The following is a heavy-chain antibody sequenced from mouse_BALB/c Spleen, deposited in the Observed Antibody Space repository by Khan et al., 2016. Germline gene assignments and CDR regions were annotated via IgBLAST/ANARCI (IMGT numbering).Heavy chain of an antibody. Sequence: QVQLQQSGAELAKPGASVKMSCKASGYTFTSYWMHWVKQRPGQGLEWIGYINPSTVYTEYNQKFKDKATLTADKSSSTAYMQLSSLTSEDSAVYNWATGRIRGWFAYWGQGTLVTVSA. D-gene: IGHD2-4*01. V-gene: IGHV1-7*01. CDR3: ATGRIRGWFAY. J-gene: IGHJ3*01. CDR2: INPSTVYT. CDR1: GYTFTSYW.